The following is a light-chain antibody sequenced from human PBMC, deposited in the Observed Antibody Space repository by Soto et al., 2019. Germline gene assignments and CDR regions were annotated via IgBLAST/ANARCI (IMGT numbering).Light chain of an antibody. Sequence: SYELTQPPSVSVAPGKTARITCGGNNIGSKSVHWYQQKPGQAPVLVIYYDSDRPLGIPERFSGSNSGNTATLTISRVEAGDEADYYCQVWDSSSDLVFGGGTKLTVL. CDR2: YDS. J-gene: IGLJ2*01. CDR1: NIGSKS. V-gene: IGLV3-21*04. CDR3: QVWDSSSDLV.